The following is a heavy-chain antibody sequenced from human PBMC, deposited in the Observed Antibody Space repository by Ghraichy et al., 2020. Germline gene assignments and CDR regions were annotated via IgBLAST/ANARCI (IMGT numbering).Heavy chain of an antibody. V-gene: IGHV4-39*01. J-gene: IGHJ4*02. CDR1: GGSISSSSYY. CDR2: IYYSGST. D-gene: IGHD4-23*01. CDR3: AQGPRWTLYYFDY. Sequence: SETLSLTCTVSGGSISSSSYYWGWIRQPPGKGLEWIGSIYYSGSTYYNPSLKSRVTISVDTSKNQFSLKLSSVTAADTAVYYCAQGPRWTLYYFDYWGQGTLVTVSS.